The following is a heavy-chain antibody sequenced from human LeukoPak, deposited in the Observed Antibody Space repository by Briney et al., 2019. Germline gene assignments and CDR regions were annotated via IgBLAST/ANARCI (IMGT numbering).Heavy chain of an antibody. CDR3: ARESPDDAFDI. CDR2: INPNSGGT. V-gene: IGHV1-2*02. J-gene: IGHJ3*02. Sequence: GASVTVSCKASAYTFTVYYMHWVRQAPGQGLEWMGWINPNSGGTNYAQKFQGRVTMTRDTSISTAYMELSRLRSDDTAVYYCARESPDDAFDIWGQGTMVTVSS. CDR1: AYTFTVYY.